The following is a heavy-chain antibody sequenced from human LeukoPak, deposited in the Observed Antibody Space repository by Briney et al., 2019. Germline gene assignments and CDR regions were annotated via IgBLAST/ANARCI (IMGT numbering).Heavy chain of an antibody. J-gene: IGHJ3*02. CDR2: IYYSGST. D-gene: IGHD3-22*01. CDR3: ARSFHYYDSSGPRDAFDI. V-gene: IGHV4-38-2*02. Sequence: SESLSLTCTVSGYSIRSDYYWGWIRQPPGKGLEWIGYIYYSGSTNYNPSLKSRVTISVDTSKNQFSLKLSSVTAADTAVYYCARSFHYYDSSGPRDAFDIWGQGTTVTVSS. CDR1: GYSIRSDYY.